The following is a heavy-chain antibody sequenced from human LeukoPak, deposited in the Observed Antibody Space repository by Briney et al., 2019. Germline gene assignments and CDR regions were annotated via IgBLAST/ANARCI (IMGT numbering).Heavy chain of an antibody. CDR3: AAAPFYDFWSGYLDY. CDR2: IVVGSGNT. Sequence: GASVKVSCKASGFTFTSSAVQWVRQARGQRLEWIGWIVVGSGNTNYAQKFQEGVTITRDMSTSTAYMELSSLRSEDTAVYYCAAAPFYDFWSGYLDYWGQGTLVTVSS. V-gene: IGHV1-58*01. J-gene: IGHJ4*02. D-gene: IGHD3-3*01. CDR1: GFTFTSSA.